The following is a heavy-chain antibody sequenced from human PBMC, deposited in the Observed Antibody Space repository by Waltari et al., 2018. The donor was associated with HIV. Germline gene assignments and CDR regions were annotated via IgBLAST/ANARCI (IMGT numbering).Heavy chain of an antibody. Sequence: EVQLVESGGGLVQPGGSLRLSCAVSGFTFSTYKRTWVRQAPGKGTEWVSYLRGSSRATYYADSGRGRFTISRDNAKNSLYLQMNNLRDEDTAVYYCTRVGIAVAGYYCDYWGQGTLVTVSS. CDR1: GFTFSTYK. D-gene: IGHD6-19*01. CDR2: LRGSSRAT. V-gene: IGHV3-48*02. CDR3: TRVGIAVAGYYCDY. J-gene: IGHJ4*02.